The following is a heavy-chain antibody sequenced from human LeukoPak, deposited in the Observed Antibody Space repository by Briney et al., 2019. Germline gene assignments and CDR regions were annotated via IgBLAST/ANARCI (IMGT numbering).Heavy chain of an antibody. CDR3: ARKRRPVMHVWFDP. V-gene: IGHV1-2*02. CDR2: INPNSGGT. Sequence: ASVKVSCKASGYTFTGYYMHWVRQAPGQGLEWMGWINPNSGGTNYAQKFQGRVTMTRDTSISTAYMELSRLRSDDTAVYYCARKRRPVMHVWFDPWGQETLVTVSS. CDR1: GYTFTGYY. J-gene: IGHJ5*02. D-gene: IGHD1-1*01.